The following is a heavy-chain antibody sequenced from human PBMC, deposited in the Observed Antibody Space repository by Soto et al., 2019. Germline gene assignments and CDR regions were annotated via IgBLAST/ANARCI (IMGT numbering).Heavy chain of an antibody. CDR2: IYYSGST. CDR3: ARLDRFLEYFNH. D-gene: IGHD3-3*01. V-gene: IGHV4-39*01. CDR1: GGSISSSSYY. J-gene: IGHJ1*01. Sequence: SETLSLTCTVSGGSISSSSYYWGWIRQPPGKGLEWIGSIYYSGSTYYNPSLKSRVTISVDTSKNQFSLKLTSATAADTAVYYCARLDRFLEYFNHWGQGTLVTVSS.